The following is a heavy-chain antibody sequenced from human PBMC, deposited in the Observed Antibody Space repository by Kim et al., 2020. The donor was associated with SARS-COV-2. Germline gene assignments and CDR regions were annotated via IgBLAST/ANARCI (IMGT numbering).Heavy chain of an antibody. V-gene: IGHV3-30-3*01. CDR2: ISFDGINK. CDR3: ARAPTPSYGLDV. J-gene: IGHJ6*02. CDR1: GFTFSSYA. Sequence: GSLRLSCAASGFTFSSYAMHWVRQAPGKGLEWVAVISFDGINKYYADSVKGRFTISRDNSKNTLWLQMNRLTTEDTAVYYCARAPTPSYGLDVWGQGTTVTVSS.